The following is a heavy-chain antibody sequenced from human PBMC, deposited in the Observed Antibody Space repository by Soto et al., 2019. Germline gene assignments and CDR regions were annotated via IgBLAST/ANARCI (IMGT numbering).Heavy chain of an antibody. D-gene: IGHD6-13*01. Sequence: SETLSLTCTVSGGSISSGGYYWSWLRQHPGKGLEWIGYIYYSGSTYYNPSLKSRVTISVDTSKNQFSLKLSSVTAADTAVYYCARDPSSSWNNWFDPWGQGTLVTAPQ. CDR3: ARDPSSSWNNWFDP. V-gene: IGHV4-31*03. CDR2: IYYSGST. CDR1: GGSISSGGYY. J-gene: IGHJ5*02.